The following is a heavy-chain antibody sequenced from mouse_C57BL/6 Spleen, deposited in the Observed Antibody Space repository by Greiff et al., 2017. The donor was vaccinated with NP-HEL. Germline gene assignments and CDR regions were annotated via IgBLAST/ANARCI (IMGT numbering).Heavy chain of an antibody. CDR1: GYAFSSYW. V-gene: IGHV1-80*01. CDR3: ARKGALTGGYFDY. Sequence: QVQLKESGAELVKPGASVKISCKASGYAFSSYWMNWVKQRPGKGLEWIGQIYPGDGDTNYNGKFKGKATLTADKSSSTAYMQLSSLTSEDSAVYFCARKGALTGGYFDYWGQGTTLTVSS. J-gene: IGHJ2*01. CDR2: IYPGDGDT. D-gene: IGHD4-1*01.